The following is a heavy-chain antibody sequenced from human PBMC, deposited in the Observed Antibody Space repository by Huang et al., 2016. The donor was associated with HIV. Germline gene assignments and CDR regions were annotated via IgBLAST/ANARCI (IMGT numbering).Heavy chain of an antibody. CDR3: ARAARGDGYHGAFDV. V-gene: IGHV1-3*01. CDR1: GYIFTTYS. D-gene: IGHD2-2*03. Sequence: QVQLVQSGAEFKKPGASLKLSCAFSGYIFTTYSIHWFRRVPGQSLQWLGWINPGNGRIPFFQSFNGRVILSRDLSAATVYMQLSGLTADDTATYFCARAARGDGYHGAFDVWGQGTMVTV. CDR2: INPGNGRI. J-gene: IGHJ3*01.